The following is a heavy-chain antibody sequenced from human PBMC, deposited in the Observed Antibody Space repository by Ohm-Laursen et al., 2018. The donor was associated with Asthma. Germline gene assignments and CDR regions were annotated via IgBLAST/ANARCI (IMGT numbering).Heavy chain of an antibody. CDR1: GGSLGTSV. J-gene: IGHJ4*02. CDR2: INSVFGTS. D-gene: IGHD2-15*01. Sequence: SVKVSCKSLGGSLGTSVIGWVRQAPGQGLEWLGGINSVFGTSTYAQKFHDRFTITADESTSTVYMTLSSLTSEDTAVYYCARKAGSCITSNCYSLDFWGQGTLVTVSS. CDR3: ARKAGSCITSNCYSLDF. V-gene: IGHV1-69*13.